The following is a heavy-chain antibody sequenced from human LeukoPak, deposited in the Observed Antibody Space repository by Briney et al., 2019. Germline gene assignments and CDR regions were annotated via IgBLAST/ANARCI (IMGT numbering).Heavy chain of an antibody. CDR3: ARRNWNNVNFDY. CDR1: GGSISSSSHY. V-gene: IGHV4-39*01. D-gene: IGHD1/OR15-1a*01. Sequence: SETLSLTCTVSGGSISSSSHYWGWIRQPPGKGLEWIGSINYSGSTYYNPSLWSRVTISVDTSKNQFSLKLSSVTAADTALYYCARRNWNNVNFDYWGQGTLVTVSS. CDR2: INYSGST. J-gene: IGHJ4*02.